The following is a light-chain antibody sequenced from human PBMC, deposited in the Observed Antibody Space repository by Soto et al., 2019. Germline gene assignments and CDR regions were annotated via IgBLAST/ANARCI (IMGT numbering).Light chain of an antibody. CDR3: SSYTSSSTWV. CDR2: EVS. J-gene: IGLJ3*02. Sequence: QSVLTQPASVSGSPGQSITISCTGTSSDVGGYDNVSWFQQHPGKAPKLMISEVSSRPSGVSNRFSGSKSGNTASLTISGLQAEDEADYYCSSYTSSSTWVFGGGTKLTVL. CDR1: SSDVGGYDN. V-gene: IGLV2-14*01.